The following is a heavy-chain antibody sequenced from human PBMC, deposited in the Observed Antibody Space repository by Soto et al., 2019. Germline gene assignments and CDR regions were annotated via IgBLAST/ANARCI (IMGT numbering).Heavy chain of an antibody. CDR3: AHGAGWLLDS. D-gene: IGHD5-12*01. V-gene: IGHV2-5*02. Sequence: QITLKESGPTLVKPTQTLTLTCTFSGFSLSTRGVGVDWIRQSPGKALEWLALIYWDDTIRYSPSLKNRLTITKDTSKNQVVLTMTDMDPVDTATYFCAHGAGWLLDSWGRGTLVTVSS. J-gene: IGHJ4*02. CDR2: IYWDDTI. CDR1: GFSLSTRGVG.